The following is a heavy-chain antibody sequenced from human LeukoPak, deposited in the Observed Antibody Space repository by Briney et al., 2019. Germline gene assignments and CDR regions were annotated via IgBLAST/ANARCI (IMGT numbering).Heavy chain of an antibody. CDR2: SIPIFGTA. J-gene: IGHJ6*03. V-gene: IGHV1-69*05. D-gene: IGHD6-6*01. CDR3: ASKGGQLGDYYYYYMDV. Sequence: SVKVSCKASGGTFSSYAISWVRQPPGQGLEWMGGSIPIFGTANYAQKFQGRVTITTDESTSTAYMELSSLRSEDTAVYYCASKGGQLGDYYYYYMDVWGKGTTVTVSS. CDR1: GGTFSSYA.